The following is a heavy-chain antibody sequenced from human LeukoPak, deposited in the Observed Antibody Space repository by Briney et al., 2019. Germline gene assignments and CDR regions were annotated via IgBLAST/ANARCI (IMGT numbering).Heavy chain of an antibody. Sequence: GGSLRLSCAASGFTFSSYAMSWVRQAPGKGLEWVSAISGSGGSTYYADSVKGRFTISRDNSKNTLYLQMSSLRAEDTAVYYCAKDGLWYYYDSSGYDAFDIWGQGTMVTVSS. J-gene: IGHJ3*02. CDR2: ISGSGGST. V-gene: IGHV3-23*01. D-gene: IGHD3-22*01. CDR3: AKDGLWYYYDSSGYDAFDI. CDR1: GFTFSSYA.